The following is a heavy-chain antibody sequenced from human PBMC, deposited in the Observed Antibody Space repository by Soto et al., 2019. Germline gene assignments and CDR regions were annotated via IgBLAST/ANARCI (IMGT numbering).Heavy chain of an antibody. V-gene: IGHV2-5*02. Sequence: QITLRESGPTRVRPTQPLSLTCTFSGFSLHTSGVGVGWIRQPPGKALEWLAVIYWDDDKRYNPSLKSRLSITKHTSEHHVFLTMTNMHPEDTATYSCAHRSSYSGSYWDGGYFDSWGQGTLITVSS. CDR1: GFSLHTSGVG. CDR2: IYWDDDK. D-gene: IGHD1-26*01. J-gene: IGHJ4*02. CDR3: AHRSSYSGSYWDGGYFDS.